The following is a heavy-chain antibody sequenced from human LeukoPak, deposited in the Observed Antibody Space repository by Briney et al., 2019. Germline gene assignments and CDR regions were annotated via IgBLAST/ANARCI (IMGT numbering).Heavy chain of an antibody. J-gene: IGHJ4*02. CDR1: GGSISSSSYY. CDR3: ASSSSGGIDY. Sequence: SETLSLTCTVSGGSISSSSYYWGWLRQPPGKGLEWIGSIYYSGSTYYNPSLKSRVTISVDTSKNQFSLKLSSVTAADTAVYYCASSSSGGIDYWGQGTLVTVSS. D-gene: IGHD6-13*01. V-gene: IGHV4-39*07. CDR2: IYYSGST.